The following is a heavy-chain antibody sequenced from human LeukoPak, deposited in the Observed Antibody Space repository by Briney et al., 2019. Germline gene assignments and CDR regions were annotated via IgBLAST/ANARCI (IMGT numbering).Heavy chain of an antibody. CDR3: ARDRGIVVVPAAIQRYNWFDP. CDR1: GGAISSGDYY. V-gene: IGHV4-30-4*08. D-gene: IGHD2-2*02. Sequence: SQTLSLTCTVSGGAISSGDYYWSWIRQPPGKGLEWIGYIYYSGSTYYNPSLKSRVTISVDTSKNQFSLKLSSVTAADTAVYYCARDRGIVVVPAAIQRYNWFDPWGQGTLVTVSS. J-gene: IGHJ5*02. CDR2: IYYSGST.